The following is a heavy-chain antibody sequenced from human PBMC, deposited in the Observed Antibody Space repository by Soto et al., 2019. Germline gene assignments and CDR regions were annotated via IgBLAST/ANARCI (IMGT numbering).Heavy chain of an antibody. CDR2: IIPILGIA. D-gene: IGHD6-19*01. CDR3: ARDYIQEQWLTPFDY. Sequence: QVQLVQSGAEVKKPGSSVKVSCKASGGTFSSYTISWVRQAPGQGLEWMGRIIPILGIANYAQKFQGRVTITADKSTSTAYMELSSLRSEDTAVYYCARDYIQEQWLTPFDYWGQGTLVTISS. V-gene: IGHV1-69*08. CDR1: GGTFSSYT. J-gene: IGHJ4*02.